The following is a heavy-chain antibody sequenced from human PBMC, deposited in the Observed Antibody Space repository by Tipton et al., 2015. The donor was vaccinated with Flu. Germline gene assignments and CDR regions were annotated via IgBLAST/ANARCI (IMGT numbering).Heavy chain of an antibody. CDR3: AREIWFGARSPVFDY. Sequence: QVQLVQSGAEVKKPGASVKVSCKASGYTFTSYSMSWLRQAPGQGPEWMGWISAYNGETNYAQTLQGRVTMTTDTSTNTAYMELRSLRSDDTAVYYCAREIWFGARSPVFDYWGQGTLVTVSS. V-gene: IGHV1-18*01. CDR1: GYTFTSYS. J-gene: IGHJ4*02. D-gene: IGHD3-10*01. CDR2: ISAYNGET.